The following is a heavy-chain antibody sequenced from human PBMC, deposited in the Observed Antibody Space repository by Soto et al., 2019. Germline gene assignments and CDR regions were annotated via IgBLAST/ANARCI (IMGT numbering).Heavy chain of an antibody. Sequence: RLSCAASGFTVSSSYLTWVRQAPGKGLEWVAILYTGTDTVYADSVKGRFTISRDSSKNTLYLQMNSLRAEDTAVYYCAKNLRDSSGYYPGAFDIWGQGTMVTVSS. CDR2: LYTGTDT. D-gene: IGHD3-22*01. V-gene: IGHV3-53*01. CDR1: GFTVSSSY. CDR3: AKNLRDSSGYYPGAFDI. J-gene: IGHJ3*02.